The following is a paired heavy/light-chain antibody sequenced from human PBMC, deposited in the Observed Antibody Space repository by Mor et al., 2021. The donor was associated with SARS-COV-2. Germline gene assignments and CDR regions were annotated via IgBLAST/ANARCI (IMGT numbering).Heavy chain of an antibody. CDR2: ISSNGDYT. Sequence: QLVESGGGLVQPGESLRLSCSGSGFTFSGYLMHWVRQAPGKGLQYVSFISSNGDYTYYADSVKGRFTIFRDNFKNMMYLQMSSLRVEDTAIYYCVKNSSSSSQDFNALEIWGRGTRVIVSS. CDR3: VKNSSSSSQDFNALEI. CDR1: GFTFSGYL. J-gene: IGHJ3*02. V-gene: IGHV3-64D*06. D-gene: IGHD6-6*01.
Light chain of an antibody. CDR1: SSNIGAGYD. CDR3: QSYDSNLNAWV. V-gene: IGLV1-40*01. J-gene: IGLJ3*02. Sequence: QSVLTQAPSLSGVPGQRVTIPCTGSSSNIGAGYDVHWYQQFPGTAPKVLIFGNNNRPSGVPDRFSASKSGTSASLAITGLQVEDEADYYCQSYDSNLNAWVFGGGTKLTVL. CDR2: GNN.